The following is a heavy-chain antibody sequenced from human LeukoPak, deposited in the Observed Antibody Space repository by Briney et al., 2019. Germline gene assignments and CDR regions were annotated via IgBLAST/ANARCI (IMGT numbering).Heavy chain of an antibody. CDR2: INSDGSST. V-gene: IGHV3-74*01. CDR1: GFTFSNYA. Sequence: PGGSLRLSCAASGFTFSNYAMSWVRQAPGEGLVWVSRINSDGSSTSYADSVKGRFTISRDNAKNTLYLQMNSLRAEDTAVYYCARDVGGYPLDYWGQGTLVTVSS. J-gene: IGHJ4*02. D-gene: IGHD2-15*01. CDR3: ARDVGGYPLDY.